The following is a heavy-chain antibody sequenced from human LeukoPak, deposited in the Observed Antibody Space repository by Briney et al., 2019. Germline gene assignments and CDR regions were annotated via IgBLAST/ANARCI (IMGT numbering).Heavy chain of an antibody. V-gene: IGHV4-39*01. Sequence: PSETLSLTCTVSGGSISSSSYYWGWIRQPPGKELEWIGSIYYSGSTYYNPSLKSRVTISVDTSKNQFSLKLSSVTVADTAVYYCARLSVYGDQPDYWGQGTLVTVSS. J-gene: IGHJ4*02. CDR3: ARLSVYGDQPDY. D-gene: IGHD4-17*01. CDR2: IYYSGST. CDR1: GGSISSSSYY.